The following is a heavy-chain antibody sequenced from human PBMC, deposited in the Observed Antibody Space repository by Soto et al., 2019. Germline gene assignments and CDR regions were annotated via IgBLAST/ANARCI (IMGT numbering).Heavy chain of an antibody. Sequence: QVQLVQSGAEVKKPGASVKVSCKASGYTFTSYAMHWVRQAPGQRLEWMGWINAGNGNTKYSQKFQGRVTITRDTSASTDYMELSSLRSEDTAVYYCARVLSGSYYRTLVEHPAFDIWGQGTMVTVSS. D-gene: IGHD1-26*01. V-gene: IGHV1-3*01. CDR1: GYTFTSYA. CDR2: INAGNGNT. CDR3: ARVLSGSYYRTLVEHPAFDI. J-gene: IGHJ3*02.